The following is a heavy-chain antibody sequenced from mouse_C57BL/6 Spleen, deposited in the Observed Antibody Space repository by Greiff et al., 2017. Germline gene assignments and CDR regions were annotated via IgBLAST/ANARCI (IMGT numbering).Heavy chain of an antibody. D-gene: IGHD3-2*02. CDR2: ISYDGSN. CDR3: ARERPRSSGLDY. Sequence: DVKLVESGPGLVKPSQSLSLTCSVTGYSITSGYYWNWIRQFPGNKLEWLGYISYDGSNNSNPSLKNRISITRDTSKNQFFLKLNSVTTEDTATYYCARERPRSSGLDYWGQGTTLTVSS. CDR1: GYSITSGYY. V-gene: IGHV3-6*01. J-gene: IGHJ2*01.